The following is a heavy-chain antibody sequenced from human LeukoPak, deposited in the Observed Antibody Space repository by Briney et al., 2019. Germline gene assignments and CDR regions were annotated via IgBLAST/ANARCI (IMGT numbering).Heavy chain of an antibody. CDR2: IDYSGDT. J-gene: IGHJ5*02. CDR1: GGSIISNTYY. V-gene: IGHV4-39*01. D-gene: IGHD3-10*01. Sequence: SETLSLTCTDSGGSIISNTYYWGWIRQPPGKGLDWIGSIDYSGDTYFNPSLKSRVTISVDTSTNQFSLKMSSVTAADTAVYYCARCSVVRGYLWFDPWGQGTLVTVSS. CDR3: ARCSVVRGYLWFDP.